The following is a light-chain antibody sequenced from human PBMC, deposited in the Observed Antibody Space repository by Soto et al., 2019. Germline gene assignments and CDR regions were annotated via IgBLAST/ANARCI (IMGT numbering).Light chain of an antibody. V-gene: IGLV2-14*01. Sequence: QSALTQPASVSGSPGQSITISCTGTSSDVGGYNYVSWYQQHPGKAPKLIIYEVSNRPSGVSNRFSGSKSGNTASLPISALHAEHYAYYYCHSYTSKSPGVFGTGTKLTVL. CDR2: EVS. CDR1: SSDVGGYNY. CDR3: HSYTSKSPGV. J-gene: IGLJ3*02.